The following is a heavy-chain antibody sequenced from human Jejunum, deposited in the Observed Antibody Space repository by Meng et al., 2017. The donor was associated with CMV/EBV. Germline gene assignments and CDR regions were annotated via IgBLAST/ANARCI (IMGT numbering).Heavy chain of an antibody. V-gene: IGHV4-4*02. Sequence: SNRSTPWWSWDRQPPGKGLEWIGEVSPTESTNYNPSLKSRVTISGDRSKNQFSLRLSSVTAADTAVYYCARSRCTRTSCYTGTFDYWGQGTLVTSPQ. CDR2: VSPTEST. J-gene: IGHJ4*02. D-gene: IGHD2-2*02. CDR3: ARSRCTRTSCYTGTFDY. CDR1: SNRSTPW.